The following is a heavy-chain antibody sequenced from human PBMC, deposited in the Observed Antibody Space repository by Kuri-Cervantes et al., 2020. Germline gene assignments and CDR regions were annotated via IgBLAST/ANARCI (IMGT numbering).Heavy chain of an antibody. CDR2: ISGSGGST. CDR3: ARGNTQFTWHFHY. J-gene: IGHJ4*02. V-gene: IGHV3-23*01. D-gene: IGHD5-12*01. Sequence: GGSLRLSCAASGFTFSSYAMSWVRQAPGKGLEWVSAISGSGGSTYYADSVKGRFTISRDNAKNSLYLQMNSLRAEDTAVYYCARGNTQFTWHFHYWGQGTLVTVSS. CDR1: GFTFSSYA.